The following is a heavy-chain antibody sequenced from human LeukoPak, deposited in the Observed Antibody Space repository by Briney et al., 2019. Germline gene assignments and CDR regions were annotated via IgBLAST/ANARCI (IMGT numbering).Heavy chain of an antibody. D-gene: IGHD3-22*01. CDR1: GGSFSGHY. CDR3: ARDYDSSGYYGY. J-gene: IGHJ4*02. Sequence: SETLSLTCAVYGGSFSGHYWSWIRQPPGKGLEWIGEINHSGSTNYNPSLKSRVTISVDTSKNQFSLKLSSVTAADTAVYYCARDYDSSGYYGYWGQGTLVTVSS. CDR2: INHSGST. V-gene: IGHV4-34*01.